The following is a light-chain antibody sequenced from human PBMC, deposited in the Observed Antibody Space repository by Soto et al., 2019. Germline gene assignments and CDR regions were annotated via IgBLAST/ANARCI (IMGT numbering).Light chain of an antibody. V-gene: IGKV1-39*01. J-gene: IGKJ1*01. CDR3: QQSYSTSWT. Sequence: DIQMTQSPSSLSASVGDRVTITCRASQSISSYLNWYQQKPGKAPKLLIYAASSLQSGVPSRFSGSGSGTEFTLTISSLQPDDFAAYYCQQSYSTSWTFGPWTKVEIK. CDR2: AAS. CDR1: QSISSY.